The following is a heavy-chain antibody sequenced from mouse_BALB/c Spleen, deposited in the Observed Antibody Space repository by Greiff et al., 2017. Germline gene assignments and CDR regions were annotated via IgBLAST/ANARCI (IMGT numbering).Heavy chain of an antibody. CDR3: ARSGGGLRMDY. J-gene: IGHJ4*01. D-gene: IGHD2-4*01. V-gene: IGHV1S135*01. Sequence: VQLKQSGPELMKPGASVKISCKASGYSFTSYYMHWVKQSHGKSLEWIGYIDPFNGGTSYNQKFKGKATLTVDKSSSTAYMHLSSLTSEDSAVYYCARSGGGLRMDYWGQGTSVTVSS. CDR2: IDPFNGGT. CDR1: GYSFTSYY.